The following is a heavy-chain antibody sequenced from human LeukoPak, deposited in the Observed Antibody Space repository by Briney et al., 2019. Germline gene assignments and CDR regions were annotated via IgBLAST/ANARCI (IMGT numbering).Heavy chain of an antibody. CDR3: ARDGEYCGGDCPLDV. V-gene: IGHV3-23*01. J-gene: IGHJ6*02. Sequence: GGSLRLSCAVSGISLSNYGMSWVRQAPGKGLEWVAGISGSGGGTNYADSVKGRFTISRDNSKNTLYLQMNSLRAEDTAVYYCARDGEYCGGDCPLDVWGQGTTVTVSS. D-gene: IGHD2-21*02. CDR1: GISLSNYG. CDR2: ISGSGGGT.